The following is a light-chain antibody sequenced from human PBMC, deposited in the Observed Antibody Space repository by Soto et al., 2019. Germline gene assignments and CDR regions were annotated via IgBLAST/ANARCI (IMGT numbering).Light chain of an antibody. J-gene: IGKJ5*01. Sequence: EVVLTQSPAILSLSPGERATLSCRASQSIRSYLAWYQQKPGQAPRLLIYDSSNRATGIPARFSGSGSGTDFTLTISSLEPEDFAVYYCQQRSTWPSITFGQGTRLEVK. CDR3: QQRSTWPSIT. CDR2: DSS. V-gene: IGKV3-11*01. CDR1: QSIRSY.